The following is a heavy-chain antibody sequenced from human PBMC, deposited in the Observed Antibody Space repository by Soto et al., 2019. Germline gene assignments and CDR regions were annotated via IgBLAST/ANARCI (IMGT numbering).Heavy chain of an antibody. J-gene: IGHJ4*02. Sequence: QVQLVQSGAEVKKPGASVKVSCKASGYTFTEYYMHWMLQAPGQGLEWMGWINPTNGDTNYAHNFQDRVTMTRDASISTAYMELSSLTSDDTAVYYCTRGPSSGAFDYWGQGSLVAVSS. D-gene: IGHD3-22*01. V-gene: IGHV1-2*02. CDR3: TRGPSSGAFDY. CDR1: GYTFTEYY. CDR2: INPTNGDT.